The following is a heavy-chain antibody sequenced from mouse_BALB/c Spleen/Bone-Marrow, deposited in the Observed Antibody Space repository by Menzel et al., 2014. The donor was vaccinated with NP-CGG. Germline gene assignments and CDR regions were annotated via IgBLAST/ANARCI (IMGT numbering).Heavy chain of an antibody. J-gene: IGHJ2*01. CDR2: IDPANGDT. V-gene: IGHV14-3*02. CDR3: ARYRLGTYFDY. D-gene: IGHD2-14*01. Sequence: VQLKEVWGELVEPGALVKLSCTASGFKIKETYMHWGRQGPEQGPGWIGRIDPANGDTRYDPKFQGKATITADTSSSTAYLQLSSLTSEDTAVYCCARYRLGTYFDYWGQGTTLTVSS. CDR1: GFKIKETY.